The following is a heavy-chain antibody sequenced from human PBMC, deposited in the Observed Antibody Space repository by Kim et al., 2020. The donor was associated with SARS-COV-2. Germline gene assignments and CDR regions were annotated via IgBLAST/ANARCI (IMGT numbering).Heavy chain of an antibody. D-gene: IGHD6-13*01. Sequence: ASVKVSCKASGYTFTSYGISWVRQAPGQGLEWMGWISAYNGNTNYAQKLQGRVTMTTDTSTSTAYMELRSLRSDDTAVYYCARGRALYSSSWYAQDGMDVWGQGTTVTVSS. CDR2: ISAYNGNT. V-gene: IGHV1-18*04. CDR1: GYTFTSYG. J-gene: IGHJ6*02. CDR3: ARGRALYSSSWYAQDGMDV.